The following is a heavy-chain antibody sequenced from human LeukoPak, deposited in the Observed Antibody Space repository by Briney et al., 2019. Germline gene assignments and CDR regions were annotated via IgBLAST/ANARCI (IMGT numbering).Heavy chain of an antibody. V-gene: IGHV3-7*04. CDR2: IYQDGSEK. CDR1: GFTFSSYW. J-gene: IGHJ4*02. Sequence: PGGSLRLSCAASGFTFSSYWMTWVRQAPGKGLEWVANIYQDGSEKYYVDSVKGRFIISRDNAKNSLYLQINSLRAEDTAMYFCARGIYGNNFFANWGQGTLVTVSS. CDR3: ARGIYGNNFFAN. D-gene: IGHD4-17*01.